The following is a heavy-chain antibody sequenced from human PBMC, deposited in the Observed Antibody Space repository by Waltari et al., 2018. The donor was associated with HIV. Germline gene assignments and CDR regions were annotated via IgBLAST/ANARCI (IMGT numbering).Heavy chain of an antibody. CDR2: IYPGDSDT. CDR1: GYSFSTYW. J-gene: IGHJ3*02. Sequence: EVQLVQSGAEVKKPGESLKISCKGSGYSFSTYWIGWVRQRPGEGLEWMGIIYPGDSDTRYSPSFQGQVTITADRSISTAYLQWRSLKLSDTAIYYCARHDALDIWGQGTMVTVSS. V-gene: IGHV5-51*01. CDR3: ARHDALDI.